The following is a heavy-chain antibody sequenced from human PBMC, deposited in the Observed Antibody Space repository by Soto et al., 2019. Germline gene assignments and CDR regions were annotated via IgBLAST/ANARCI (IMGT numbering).Heavy chain of an antibody. CDR3: VKDRVPGAYGHYYGMDV. Sequence: GGSLRLSCRVSGLTFNNSGMHWVRQAPGKGLEWMAVISYDGSDKYYADFVKGRVIISRDNSKNTLNLEMNSLRAEDTATYYCVKDRVPGAYGHYYGMDVWGQGTTVTVSS. CDR1: GLTFNNSG. J-gene: IGHJ6*02. D-gene: IGHD5-12*01. CDR2: ISYDGSDK. V-gene: IGHV3-30*18.